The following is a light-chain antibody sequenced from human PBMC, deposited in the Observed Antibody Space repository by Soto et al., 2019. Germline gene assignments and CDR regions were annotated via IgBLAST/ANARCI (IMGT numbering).Light chain of an antibody. CDR2: GAS. CDR3: QQYGSSPPLT. CDR1: QSVSSN. V-gene: IGKV3-15*01. J-gene: IGKJ4*01. Sequence: EIVMTQSPATLSVSPGERATLSCRASQSVSSNLAWYQQKPGQAPRLLIYGASTRATGIPARFSGSGSGTEFTLTISSLQSEDFAVYYCQQYGSSPPLTFGGGT.